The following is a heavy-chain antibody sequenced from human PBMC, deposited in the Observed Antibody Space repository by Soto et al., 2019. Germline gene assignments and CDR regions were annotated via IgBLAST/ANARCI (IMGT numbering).Heavy chain of an antibody. CDR1: GGTFSSYA. CDR3: AKRFLEWPGKPDYYYYGMDV. CDR2: IIPIFGTA. V-gene: IGHV1-69*13. Sequence: GASVKVSCKASGGTFSSYAISWVRQAPGQGLEWMGGIIPIFGTANYAQKFQGRVTITADESTSTAYMELSSLRSEDTAVYYCAKRFLEWPGKPDYYYYGMDVWGQGTTVTVSS. J-gene: IGHJ6*02. D-gene: IGHD3-3*01.